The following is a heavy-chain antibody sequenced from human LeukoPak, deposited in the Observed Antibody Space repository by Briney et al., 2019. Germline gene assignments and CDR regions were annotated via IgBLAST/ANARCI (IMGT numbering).Heavy chain of an antibody. CDR3: AREGCSSTSCYLIGGDNWFDP. J-gene: IGHJ5*02. V-gene: IGHV1-2*02. CDR1: GYTFTAYY. D-gene: IGHD2-2*01. CDR2: INPNNGGT. Sequence: ASVKVSCKTSGYTFTAYYLHWVRQAPGQGLEWMGWINPNNGGTNFAQKFQGRVTVTRDTSISTAYMELNSLTSDDTAVYYCAREGCSSTSCYLIGGDNWFDPWGQGTLVTVSS.